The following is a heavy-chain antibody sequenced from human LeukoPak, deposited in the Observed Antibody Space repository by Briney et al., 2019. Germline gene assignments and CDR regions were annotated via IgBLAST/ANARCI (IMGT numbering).Heavy chain of an antibody. CDR1: GFTFSNVW. CDR3: TTDGVVAATAYYYYYMDV. J-gene: IGHJ6*03. CDR2: IKSKTDGGTT. Sequence: GGSLRLSCAASGFTFSNVWMSWVRQAPGKGLEWVGRIKSKTDGGTTDYAAPVKGRFTIPRDDSKNTLYLQMNSLKTEDTAVYYCTTDGVVAATAYYYYYMDVWGKGTTVTVSS. V-gene: IGHV3-15*01. D-gene: IGHD2-15*01.